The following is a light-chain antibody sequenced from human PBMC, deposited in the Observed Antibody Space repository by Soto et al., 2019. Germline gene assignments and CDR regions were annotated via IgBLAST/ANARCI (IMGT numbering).Light chain of an antibody. V-gene: IGKV1-39*01. CDR1: QGISDY. CDR3: QQTYTFPWT. J-gene: IGKJ1*01. CDR2: TAS. Sequence: DSPITQSPISLSASVGDTVTITFRPSQGISDYLSWFQHKPGEDPKLLIYTASSLQGGVPLRFSGAGSRTDFSLTISGLQPEDSATYYCQQTYTFPWTFGQGTKVDIK.